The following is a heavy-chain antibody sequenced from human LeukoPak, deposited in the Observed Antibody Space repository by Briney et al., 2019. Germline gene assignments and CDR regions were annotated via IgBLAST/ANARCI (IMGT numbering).Heavy chain of an antibody. CDR2: INPNSGGT. CDR3: ARDRGYSYGYAVFDY. Sequence: ASVKVSCKASGYTFTGYYMHWVRQAPGQGLEWMGWINPNSGGTNYAQKFQGRVTMTRDTSISTAYMELSRLRSDDTAVYYCARDRGYSYGYAVFDYWGQGTLVTVSS. CDR1: GYTFTGYY. V-gene: IGHV1-2*02. D-gene: IGHD5-18*01. J-gene: IGHJ4*02.